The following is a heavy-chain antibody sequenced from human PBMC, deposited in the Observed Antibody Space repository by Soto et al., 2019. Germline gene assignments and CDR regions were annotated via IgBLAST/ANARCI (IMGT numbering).Heavy chain of an antibody. Sequence: QVQLVQSGAEVKKPGSSVRVSCKASGDTFTFYSINWVRQAPGLGLEWMGRINPILSMSNYAQRFQGRVTMTADTSTRTAYRELSSLSSEDTAMYYCASSYGSGYRAFDYWGQGALVTVSS. CDR3: ASSYGSGYRAFDY. J-gene: IGHJ4*02. CDR1: GDTFTFYS. V-gene: IGHV1-69*02. D-gene: IGHD3-10*01. CDR2: INPILSMS.